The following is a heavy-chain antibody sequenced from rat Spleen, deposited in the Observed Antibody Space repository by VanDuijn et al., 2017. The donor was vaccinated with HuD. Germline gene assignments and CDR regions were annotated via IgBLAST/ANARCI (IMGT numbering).Heavy chain of an antibody. J-gene: IGHJ2*01. Sequence: EVQLVESDGGLVQPGRSLKLSCAASGFTFSDYYMAWVRQAPTKGLEWVATINYDGSNTYYRDSVKGRFTISRDNAKSTLYLQMDSLRSEDTATYYCARHRPYYFDYWGQGVMVTVSS. CDR1: GFTFSDYY. CDR3: ARHRPYYFDY. CDR2: INYDGSNT. V-gene: IGHV5-29*01.